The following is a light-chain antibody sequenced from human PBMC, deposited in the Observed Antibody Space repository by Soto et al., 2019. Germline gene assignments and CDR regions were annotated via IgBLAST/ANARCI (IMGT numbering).Light chain of an antibody. J-gene: IGKJ4*01. CDR2: GAS. V-gene: IGKV3-15*01. CDR3: QHYKNRPLT. Sequence: EVVMTQSPATLSVSPGERATLSCRASQSVSSDLAWYQHKPGQAPRLLIYGASSRATGIPVRFSGSGSGTEFTLTISSLQYEDVAVYYCQHYKNRPLTFGGGTKVDIK. CDR1: QSVSSD.